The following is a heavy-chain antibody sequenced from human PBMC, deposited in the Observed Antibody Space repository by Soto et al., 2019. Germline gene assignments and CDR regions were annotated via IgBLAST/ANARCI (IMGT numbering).Heavy chain of an antibody. CDR3: ARFNWYFDL. CDR2: INYSGST. Sequence: QVQLQESGPGLVKPSETLSLTCTVSGGSISSYYWSWIRQPPGKGLEWIGYINYSGSTNYNPSLKSRVTTSVDTSKNKFSLKLSSVTAADTAVYYCARFNWYFDLWGRGTLVTVSS. V-gene: IGHV4-59*08. J-gene: IGHJ2*01. CDR1: GGSISSYY.